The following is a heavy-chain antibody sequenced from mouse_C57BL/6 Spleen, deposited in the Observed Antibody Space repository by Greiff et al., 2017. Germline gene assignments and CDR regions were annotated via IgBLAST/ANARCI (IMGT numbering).Heavy chain of an antibody. Sequence: VQLVESGAELMKPGASVKLSCKATGYTFTGYWIEWVKQRPGHGLEWIGEILPGSGSTNYNEKFKGKATFTADTSSNTACMQLSSLTTEDSAIYYCARGGYDGYYQYYFDYWGQGTTLTVSS. D-gene: IGHD2-3*01. CDR1: GYTFTGYW. J-gene: IGHJ2*01. CDR3: ARGGYDGYYQYYFDY. V-gene: IGHV1-9*01. CDR2: ILPGSGST.